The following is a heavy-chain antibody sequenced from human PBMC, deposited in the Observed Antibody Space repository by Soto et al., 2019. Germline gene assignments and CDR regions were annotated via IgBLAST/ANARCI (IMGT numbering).Heavy chain of an antibody. D-gene: IGHD3-9*01. J-gene: IGHJ3*02. CDR2: MNPNSGNT. Sequence: ASVKVSCKASGYTFTSYDINWVRQATGQGLEWMGWMNPNSGNTGYAQKFQGRVTMTRNTSISTAYMELSSLRSEDTAVYYCARPTLRYFDWLPPHAFDIWGQGTMVTVS. CDR3: ARPTLRYFDWLPPHAFDI. V-gene: IGHV1-8*01. CDR1: GYTFTSYD.